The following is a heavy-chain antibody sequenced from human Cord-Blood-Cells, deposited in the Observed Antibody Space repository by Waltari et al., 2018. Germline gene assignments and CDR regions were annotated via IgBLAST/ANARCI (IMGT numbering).Heavy chain of an antibody. CDR3: ARVEGRTGDYYFDY. CDR2: IYHGGST. Sequence: QLQLQESGSGLVKPSQTLSLTCAVSGGSISSGGYSWSWIRQPPGKGLEWIGYIYHGGSTNSNPSLKSRVTISVDRSKNQFSLKLSSVTAADTAVYYCARVEGRTGDYYFDYWGQGTLVTVSS. CDR1: GGSISSGGYS. V-gene: IGHV4-30-2*01. J-gene: IGHJ4*02. D-gene: IGHD7-27*01.